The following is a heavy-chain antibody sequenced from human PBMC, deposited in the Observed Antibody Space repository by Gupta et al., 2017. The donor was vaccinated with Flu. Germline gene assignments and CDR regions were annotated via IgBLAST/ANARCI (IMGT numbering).Heavy chain of an antibody. CDR3: ARADTAMDDARFDY. J-gene: IGHJ4*02. Sequence: SYAISWVRQAPGQGLEWMGGIIPIFGTANYAQKFQGRVTITADESTSTAYMELSSLRSEDTAVYYCARADTAMDDARFDYWGQGTLVTVSS. CDR1: SYA. V-gene: IGHV1-69*01. CDR2: IIPIFGTA. D-gene: IGHD5-18*01.